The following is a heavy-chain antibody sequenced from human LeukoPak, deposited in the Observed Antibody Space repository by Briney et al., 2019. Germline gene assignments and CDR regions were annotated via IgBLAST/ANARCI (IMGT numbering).Heavy chain of an antibody. D-gene: IGHD3-10*01. V-gene: IGHV3-23*01. J-gene: IGHJ5*02. CDR3: AKGPMVRGVIEANWFDP. CDR1: GFTFSNYA. Sequence: GGSLRLSCAASGFTFSNYAMTWVRQAPGKGVEWGSTIRGSGGSTYYAHSVKGRFTISRDNSKNTLYLQMNSLRAEDTARYYCAKGPMVRGVIEANWFDPWGQGTLVTVSS. CDR2: IRGSGGST.